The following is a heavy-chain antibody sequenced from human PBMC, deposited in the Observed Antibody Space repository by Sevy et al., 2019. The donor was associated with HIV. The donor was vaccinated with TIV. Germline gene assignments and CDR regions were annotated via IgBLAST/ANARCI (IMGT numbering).Heavy chain of an antibody. CDR3: ARGSRGTMGV. CDR1: GFNFNNYW. J-gene: IGHJ6*02. CDR2: INSDGYSI. V-gene: IGHV3-74*01. D-gene: IGHD1-1*01. Sequence: GGSLRLSCTASGFNFNNYWMHWVRQVPGKGLVWVSRINSDGYSINYADFVKGRFTISRDNAKNTLYAQMNSLRAEDTAVYFCARGSRGTMGVWGQGTTVTVSS.